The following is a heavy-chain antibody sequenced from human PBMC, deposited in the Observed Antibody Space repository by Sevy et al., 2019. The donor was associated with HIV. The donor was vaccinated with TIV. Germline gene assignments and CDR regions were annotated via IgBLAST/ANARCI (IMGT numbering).Heavy chain of an antibody. J-gene: IGHJ4*02. D-gene: IGHD3-9*01. CDR2: ISAYNGNT. CDR1: GYTFTSYG. V-gene: IGHV1-18*04. Sequence: ASVKVSCKASGYTFTSYGISWVRQAPGQGLEWMGWISAYNGNTNYAQKLQGRVTMTTDTSTSTAYMELRSLRSDDTAVYYCARGLRYFDWLNYYFDYWGQRTLVTASS. CDR3: ARGLRYFDWLNYYFDY.